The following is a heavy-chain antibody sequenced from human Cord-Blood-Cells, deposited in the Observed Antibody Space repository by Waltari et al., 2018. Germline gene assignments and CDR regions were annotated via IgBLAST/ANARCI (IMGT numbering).Heavy chain of an antibody. D-gene: IGHD7-27*01. CDR2: IYTSGST. V-gene: IGHV4-61*09. CDR1: GGSIRSGSYY. J-gene: IGHJ3*02. CDR3: ARDNSGDDAFDI. Sequence: QVQLQESGPGLVKPSQTLSLTCTVPGGSIRSGSYYWSWIRQPAGKGLEWIGYIYTSGSTNYNPSLKSRVTISVDTSKNQFSLKLSSVTAADTAVYYCARDNSGDDAFDIWGQGTMVTVSS.